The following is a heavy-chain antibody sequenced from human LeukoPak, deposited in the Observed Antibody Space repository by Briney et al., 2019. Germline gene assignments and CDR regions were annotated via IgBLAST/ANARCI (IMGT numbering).Heavy chain of an antibody. D-gene: IGHD5-18*01. CDR1: GYTFTGYY. Sequence: ASVKVSCKASGYTFTGYYMHWVRQAPGQGLEWMGWINPNSGGTNYAQKFQGRVTMTRDTSTSTAYMELSRLRSDDTAVYYCARSDTAMGSIDYWGEGTLVTVSS. J-gene: IGHJ4*02. CDR3: ARSDTAMGSIDY. V-gene: IGHV1-2*02. CDR2: INPNSGGT.